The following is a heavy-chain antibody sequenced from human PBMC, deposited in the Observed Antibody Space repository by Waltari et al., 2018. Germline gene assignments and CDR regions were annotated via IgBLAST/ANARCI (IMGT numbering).Heavy chain of an antibody. CDR2: IYHSGST. CDR3: ARHGDILTGYYRYFDY. D-gene: IGHD3-9*01. Sequence: QVQLQESGPGLVKHSETLSLTCAVSGYSISSGYYWGWIRQPPGKGLEWIGSIYHSGSTYYNPSLKSRVTISVDTSKNQFSLKLSSVTAADTAVYYCARHGDILTGYYRYFDYWGQGTLVTVSS. V-gene: IGHV4-38-2*01. CDR1: GYSISSGYY. J-gene: IGHJ4*02.